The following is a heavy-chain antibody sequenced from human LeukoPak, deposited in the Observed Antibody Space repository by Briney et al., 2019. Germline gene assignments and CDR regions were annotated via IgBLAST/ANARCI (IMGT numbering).Heavy chain of an antibody. CDR3: ARYDSSIAARPSDY. V-gene: IGHV1-18*01. Sequence: GASVKVSCKASGYTFTSYGISWVRQAPGQGLEWMGWISAYNGNTNYAQKLQGRVTMTTDTSTSTAYMELRSLRSGDTAVYYCARYDSSIAARPSDYWGQGTLVTVSS. CDR1: GYTFTSYG. J-gene: IGHJ4*02. CDR2: ISAYNGNT. D-gene: IGHD6-6*01.